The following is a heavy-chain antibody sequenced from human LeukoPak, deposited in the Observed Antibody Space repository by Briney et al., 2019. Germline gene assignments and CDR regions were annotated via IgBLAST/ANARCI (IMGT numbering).Heavy chain of an antibody. J-gene: IGHJ4*02. CDR3: AKGDFWSGYYSSLSY. Sequence: PGGSLRLSCAASGFTFSSYAMSWVRQAPGKGLEWVSAISGSGGSTYYADSVKGRFTISRDNSKNTLYLQMNSLRAEDTAVYYCAKGDFWSGYYSSLSYWGQGTLVTVSS. CDR1: GFTFSSYA. V-gene: IGHV3-23*01. CDR2: ISGSGGST. D-gene: IGHD3-3*01.